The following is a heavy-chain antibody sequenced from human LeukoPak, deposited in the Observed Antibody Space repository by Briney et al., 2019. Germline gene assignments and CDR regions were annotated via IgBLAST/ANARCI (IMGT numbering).Heavy chain of an antibody. D-gene: IGHD1-26*01. CDR3: ARHHNSGSYYVALDY. CDR2: IYYSGST. J-gene: IGHJ4*02. CDR1: GGSISSYY. V-gene: IGHV4-59*08. Sequence: SETLSLTCTVSGGSISSYYWSWIRQLPGKGLEWIGYIYYSGSTNYNPSLKSRVTISVDTSKNQFSLKLSSVTAADTAVYYCARHHNSGSYYVALDYWGQGTLVTVSS.